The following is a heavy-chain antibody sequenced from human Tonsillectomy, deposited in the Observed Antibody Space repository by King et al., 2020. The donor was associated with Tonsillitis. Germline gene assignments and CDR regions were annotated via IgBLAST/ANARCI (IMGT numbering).Heavy chain of an antibody. J-gene: IGHJ5*01. CDR2: ISHSGNP. CDR3: AKLVTHCIGFSCHNWFDS. Sequence: VQLQESGPGLAKPSGTLSLTCAVSGGSITGNFYWSWVRQPPGRGLEWIGEISHSGNPHYSPSLRSRVTISLDTSKNDFSLRLTSLTAADTAVYYCAKLVTHCIGFSCHNWFDSWGRGTLVTVSS. V-gene: IGHV4-4*02. D-gene: IGHD2-15*01. CDR1: GGSITGNFY.